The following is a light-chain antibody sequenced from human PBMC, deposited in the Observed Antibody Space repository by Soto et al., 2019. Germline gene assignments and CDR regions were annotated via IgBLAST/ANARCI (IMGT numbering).Light chain of an antibody. Sequence: EIVMTQSPDTLSVSPGERITLSCRASRSVSFNLAWYQQRPGQAPRLLIYGASTRATGIPARFSGSGSGTDFTLTISSLQSEDSAVYFCEQYNNWPPLTFGGGTKVEIK. V-gene: IGKV3-15*01. CDR3: EQYNNWPPLT. CDR2: GAS. CDR1: RSVSFN. J-gene: IGKJ4*01.